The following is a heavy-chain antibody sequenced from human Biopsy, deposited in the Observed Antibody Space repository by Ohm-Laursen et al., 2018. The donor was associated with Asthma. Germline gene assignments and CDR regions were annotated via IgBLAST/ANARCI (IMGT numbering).Heavy chain of an antibody. J-gene: IGHJ4*02. CDR1: GGSMSSSSYY. CDR3: ARHWGWGSFFDY. D-gene: IGHD7-27*01. V-gene: IGHV4-39*01. CDR2: ISYTGSA. Sequence: GTLSLTCTVSGGSMSSSSYYWGWIRQPPGKGLEWMGSISYTGSAYHNPSLKSRVTISVDTSKNHLSLKLSSVTAADTAVYYCARHWGWGSFFDYWGQGTPVTVSS.